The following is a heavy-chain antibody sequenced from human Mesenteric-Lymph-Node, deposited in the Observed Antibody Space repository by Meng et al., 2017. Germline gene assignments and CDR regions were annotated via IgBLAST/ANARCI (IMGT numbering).Heavy chain of an antibody. J-gene: IGHJ4*02. CDR2: INRYNGNT. CDR3: ANRGNPYLDC. V-gene: IGHV1-18*01. CDR1: GYTLSSDG. Sequence: GRLVESGAVVKKPWAVRKVSCTASGYTLSSDGFSWVRQAPGQGLEWMGWINRYNGNTDYAQKFQGRVTMTTDTSTSTAYMELRSLKSDDTAVYYCANRGNPYLDCWGQGTLVTVSS.